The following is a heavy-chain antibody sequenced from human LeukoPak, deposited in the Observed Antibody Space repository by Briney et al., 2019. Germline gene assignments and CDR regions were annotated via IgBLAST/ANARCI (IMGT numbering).Heavy chain of an antibody. J-gene: IGHJ4*02. D-gene: IGHD2-2*01. CDR1: GGSFSGYF. Sequence: SETLSLTCAVYGGSFSGYFWSWIRQPPGKGLEWIGEINHSGSTNYNPSLKSRVTISVDTSKNQFSLKLSSVTAADTAVYYCASESSTSSVDYWGQGTLVTVSS. CDR3: ASESSTSSVDY. V-gene: IGHV4-34*01. CDR2: INHSGST.